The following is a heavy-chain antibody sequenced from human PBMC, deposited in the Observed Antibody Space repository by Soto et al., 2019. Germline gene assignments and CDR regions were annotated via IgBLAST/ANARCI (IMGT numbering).Heavy chain of an antibody. CDR2: LSVGNGDT. CDR3: ATSEGDCGGGSCYNYFYYYGMDV. V-gene: IGHV1-3*01. D-gene: IGHD2-15*01. Sequence: GXSAKVSFKASSDTRTDFSMHWVRQAPGQRPEWMGWLSVGNGDTKYSQNFQGRVTITRDTSARTAYMELSNLRSEDTAVYYCATSEGDCGGGSCYNYFYYYGMDVWGQGTTVTVSS. CDR1: SDTRTDFS. J-gene: IGHJ6*02.